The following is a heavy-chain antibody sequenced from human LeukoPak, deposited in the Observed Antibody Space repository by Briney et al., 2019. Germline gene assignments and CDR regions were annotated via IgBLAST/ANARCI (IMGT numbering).Heavy chain of an antibody. Sequence: ASVKVSSKASGYTFTAYGISWVRQAPGQGLGWMGWISANNGNTNYAQKVQGRVTMTRDTCTSTAYMELRSLRYDDTAVYYCARDDGPFGGVRFDHWGQGALVSVSS. D-gene: IGHD3-16*01. CDR1: GYTFTAYG. CDR2: ISANNGNT. J-gene: IGHJ4*02. V-gene: IGHV1-18*01. CDR3: ARDDGPFGGVRFDH.